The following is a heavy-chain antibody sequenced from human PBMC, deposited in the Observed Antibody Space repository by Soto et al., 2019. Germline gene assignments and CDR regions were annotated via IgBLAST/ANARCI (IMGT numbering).Heavy chain of an antibody. CDR1: GLTFSSYW. J-gene: IGHJ4*02. V-gene: IGHV3-74*01. CDR3: ASGIAVAGVGY. CDR2: INSDGSST. D-gene: IGHD6-19*01. Sequence: GGSLRLSCAASGLTFSSYWMHWVRQAPGKGLVWVSRINSDGSSTSYADSVKGRFTISRDNAKNTLYLQMNSLRAEDTAVYYCASGIAVAGVGYWGQGTLVTVSS.